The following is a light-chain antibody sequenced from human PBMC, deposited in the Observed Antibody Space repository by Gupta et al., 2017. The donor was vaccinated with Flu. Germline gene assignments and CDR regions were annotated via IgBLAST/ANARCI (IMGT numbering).Light chain of an antibody. J-gene: IGKJ5*01. V-gene: IGKV3-11*01. Sequence: LAWYQQKPGQAPRLLIYDASNRATGIPARFSGSGSGTDFTLTISSLEPEDFAVYYCQQRSNWPPITFGQGTRLEIK. CDR2: DAS. CDR3: QQRSNWPPIT.